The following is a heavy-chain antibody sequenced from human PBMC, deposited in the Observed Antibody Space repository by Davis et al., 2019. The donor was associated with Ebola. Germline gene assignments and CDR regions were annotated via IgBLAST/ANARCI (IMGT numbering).Heavy chain of an antibody. CDR2: ITPFNGNT. J-gene: IGHJ4*02. CDR3: ARILGTIYDY. CDR1: GYTFTYRY. V-gene: IGHV1-45*03. Sequence: AASVKVSCKASGYTFTYRYLHWVRQAPRQALEWMGWITPFNGNTNYAQKLRGRVTMTTDTSTSTAYMELRSLRSDDTAMYYCARILGTIYDYWGQGTLVTVSS. D-gene: IGHD1-26*01.